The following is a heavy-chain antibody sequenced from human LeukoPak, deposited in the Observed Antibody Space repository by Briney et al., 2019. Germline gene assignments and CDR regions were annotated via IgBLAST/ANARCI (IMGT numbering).Heavy chain of an antibody. D-gene: IGHD1-26*01. CDR1: GDSISSGYY. J-gene: IGHJ4*02. CDR3: ARRYSGSSTLDY. Sequence: SQTLSLTCNVSGDSISSGYYWGWIRQPPGKGLEWIGSIYHSGSTYYNPSLKSRVTIPVDTSKNQFSLKLSSVTAADTAVYYCARRYSGSSTLDYWGQGTLVTVSS. V-gene: IGHV4-38-2*02. CDR2: IYHSGST.